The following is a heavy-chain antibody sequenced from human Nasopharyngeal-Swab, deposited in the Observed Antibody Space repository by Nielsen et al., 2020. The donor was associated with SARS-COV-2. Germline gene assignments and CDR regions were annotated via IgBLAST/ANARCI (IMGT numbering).Heavy chain of an antibody. D-gene: IGHD3-22*01. CDR2: IGTAGDT. CDR3: ARGARSYDSSGHLAFDI. Sequence: GESLKISCAASGFTFSSYDMHWVRQATGKGLEWVSAIGTAGDTYYPGSVKGRFTISRENAKNSLYLQMNSLRAGDTAVYYCARGARSYDSSGHLAFDIWGQGTMVTVSS. CDR1: GFTFSSYD. V-gene: IGHV3-13*01. J-gene: IGHJ3*02.